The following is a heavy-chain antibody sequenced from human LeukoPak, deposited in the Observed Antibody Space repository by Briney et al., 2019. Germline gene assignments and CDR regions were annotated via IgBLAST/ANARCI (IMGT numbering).Heavy chain of an antibody. CDR1: GFTISSNY. J-gene: IGHJ4*02. V-gene: IGHV3-53*01. Sequence: GSLRLSCAASGFTISSNYMSWVRQAPGKGLEWVSVIYSGGSTYYADSVKGRFTISRDNSKNTLYLQMNSLRAEDTAVYYCASVPATAIDYWGQGTLVTVSS. CDR3: ASVPATAIDY. D-gene: IGHD2-2*01. CDR2: IYSGGST.